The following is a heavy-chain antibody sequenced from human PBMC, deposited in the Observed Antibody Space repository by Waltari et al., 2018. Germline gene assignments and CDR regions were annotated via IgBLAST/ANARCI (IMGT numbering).Heavy chain of an antibody. CDR3: ARGAYDFWSGSRAYWFDP. J-gene: IGHJ5*02. CDR1: GGPFSSYA. V-gene: IGHV1-69*01. D-gene: IGHD3-3*01. CDR2: IIPIFGTA. Sequence: QVQLVQSGAEVKKPGSSVKVSCKASGGPFSSYAISWVRQAPGQGLEWMGGIIPIFGTANYAQKFQGRVTITADESTSTAYMELSSLRSEDTAVYYCARGAYDFWSGSRAYWFDPWGQGTLVTVSS.